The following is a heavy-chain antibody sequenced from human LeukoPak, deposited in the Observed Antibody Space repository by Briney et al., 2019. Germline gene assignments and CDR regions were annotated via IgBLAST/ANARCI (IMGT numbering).Heavy chain of an antibody. CDR2: ISYDGSNK. CDR1: GFTFSSYG. J-gene: IGHJ6*02. V-gene: IGHV3-30*18. Sequence: GGSLRLSCAASGFTFSSYGMHWVRQAPGKGLEWVAVISYDGSNKYYADSVKGRFTISRDNSKNTLYLQMNSLRAEDTAVYYCAKVVRGDYYYYGMDVWGQGTTVTVS. CDR3: AKVVRGDYYYYGMDV. D-gene: IGHD3-10*02.